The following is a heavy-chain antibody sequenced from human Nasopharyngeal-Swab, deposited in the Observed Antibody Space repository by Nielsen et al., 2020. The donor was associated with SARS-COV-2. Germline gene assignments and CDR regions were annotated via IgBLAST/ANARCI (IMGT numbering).Heavy chain of an antibody. CDR3: ARGNNWNYAMDV. CDR1: GFTFSSYS. CDR2: ISSTSSTI. D-gene: IGHD1-1*01. V-gene: IGHV3-48*01. Sequence: GESLKISCVASGFTFSSYSVNWVRQAPGKGLEWVSHISSTSSTIYYADSVKGRFTISRDNAKNSLYLQMNGLRAEDTAVYYCARGNNWNYAMDVWGQGTTVTVSS. J-gene: IGHJ6*02.